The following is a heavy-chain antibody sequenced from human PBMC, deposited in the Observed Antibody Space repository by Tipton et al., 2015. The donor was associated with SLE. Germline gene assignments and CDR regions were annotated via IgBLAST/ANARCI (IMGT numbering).Heavy chain of an antibody. CDR1: GGSITSTTYW. CDR2: IYYSGST. Sequence: TLSLTCTVSGGSITSTTYWWGWIRQPPGKGLEWIGYIYYSGSTNYNPSLKSRVTISVDTSKNQFSLKLSSVTAADTAVYYCARGGSSWYELYYYYMDVWGKGTTVTVSS. CDR3: ARGGSSWYELYYYYMDV. J-gene: IGHJ6*03. D-gene: IGHD6-13*01. V-gene: IGHV4-61*05.